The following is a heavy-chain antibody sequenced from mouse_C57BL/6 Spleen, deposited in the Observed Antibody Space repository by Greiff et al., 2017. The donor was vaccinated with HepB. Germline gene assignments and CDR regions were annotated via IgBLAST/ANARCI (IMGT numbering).Heavy chain of an antibody. CDR3: ARVYGSSLDYFDY. D-gene: IGHD1-1*01. CDR2: ISDGGSYT. J-gene: IGHJ2*01. V-gene: IGHV5-4*01. CDR1: GFTFSSYA. Sequence: EVQGVESGGGLVKPGGSLKLSCAASGFTFSSYAMSWVRQTPEKRLEWVATISDGGSYTYYPDNVKGRFTISRDNAKNNLYLQMSHLKSEDTAMYYCARVYGSSLDYFDYWGQGTTLTVSS.